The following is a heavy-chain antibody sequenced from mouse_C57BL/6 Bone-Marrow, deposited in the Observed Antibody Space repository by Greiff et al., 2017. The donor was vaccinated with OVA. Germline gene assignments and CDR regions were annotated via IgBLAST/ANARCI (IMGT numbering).Heavy chain of an antibody. D-gene: IGHD1-1*01. CDR3: ARSSTLWYFDV. CDR2: IYYSGTI. Sequence: EVKLMESGPGLVKPSQTVFLTCTVTGISITTGNYRWSWIRQFPGNKLEWIGYIYYSGTITYNPSLTSRTTITRDTPKNQFFLEMNSLTAEDTATYYCARSSTLWYFDVWGTGTTVTVSS. V-gene: IGHV3-5*01. CDR1: GISITTGNYR. J-gene: IGHJ1*03.